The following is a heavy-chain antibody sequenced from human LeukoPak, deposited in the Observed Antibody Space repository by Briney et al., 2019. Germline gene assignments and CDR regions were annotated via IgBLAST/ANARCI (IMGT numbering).Heavy chain of an antibody. CDR2: IYFSGST. Sequence: PSETLSLTCTVSGGXISSSIYYWGWLRQPPGKRLEWIGSIYFSGSTYYNPSLKSRVTISVDTSKNQFSLKLSSVTAADTAVYYCASSTDYGDYPSSDYWGQGTLVTVSS. D-gene: IGHD4-17*01. CDR1: GGXISSSIYY. J-gene: IGHJ4*02. CDR3: ASSTDYGDYPSSDY. V-gene: IGHV4-39*01.